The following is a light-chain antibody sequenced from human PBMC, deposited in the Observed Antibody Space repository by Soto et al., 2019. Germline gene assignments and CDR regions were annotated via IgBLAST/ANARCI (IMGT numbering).Light chain of an antibody. J-gene: IGLJ3*02. Sequence: QSVLTQPASLSGSPGQSITISCTGTSSDVGGYDHVSWYQQHPGNAPTLVIYDVTVRPSGISRRFSGSKSDTTSSLAGSGLQPEDEDDYYCSSSTNKDTLLFGGGTKLTVL. CDR3: SSSTNKDTLL. CDR2: DVT. CDR1: SSDVGGYDH. V-gene: IGLV2-14*03.